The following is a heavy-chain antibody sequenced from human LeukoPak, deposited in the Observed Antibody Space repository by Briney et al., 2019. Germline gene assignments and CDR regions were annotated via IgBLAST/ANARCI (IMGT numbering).Heavy chain of an antibody. J-gene: IGHJ4*02. CDR1: GYSISSGYY. CDR2: IYYSGST. D-gene: IGHD2-2*01. V-gene: IGHV4-30-4*08. CDR3: ARVREDIVVVPAAFTVDY. Sequence: SETLSLTCAVSGYSISSGYYWGWIRQPPGKGLEWIGYIYYSGSTYYNPSLKSRVTISVDTSKNQFSLKLSSVTAADTAVYYCARVREDIVVVPAAFTVDYWGQGTLVTVSS.